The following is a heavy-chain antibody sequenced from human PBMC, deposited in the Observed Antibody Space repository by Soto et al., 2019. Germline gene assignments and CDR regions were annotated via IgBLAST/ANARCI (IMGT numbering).Heavy chain of an antibody. Sequence: QVQLVQSGAEVKKPGASVKVSCKASGYTFTSYGISWVRQAPGQGLEWMGWISAYNGNTNYAQKLKGRVTMTTDTPTSTAYMELRSLRSDDTAVYYWARSLYCSGSYPIYFDYWGQGTLVTVSS. V-gene: IGHV1-18*01. J-gene: IGHJ4*02. CDR3: ARSLYCSGSYPIYFDY. D-gene: IGHD3-10*01. CDR2: ISAYNGNT. CDR1: GYTFTSYG.